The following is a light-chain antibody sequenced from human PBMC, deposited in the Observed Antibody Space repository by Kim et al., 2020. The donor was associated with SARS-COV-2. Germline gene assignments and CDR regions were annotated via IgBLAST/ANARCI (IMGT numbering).Light chain of an antibody. CDR2: EAF. Sequence: EIVLTQSPGTLSLSPGERATLSCRASQCVGSSLLAWYQQKPGQAPRLLIYEAFKRVAGIPDRFSGSESGTDFTLTISRPEPEDFAMYYCQQYGRLPYTFGQGTKVDIK. CDR1: QCVGSSL. V-gene: IGKV3-20*01. J-gene: IGKJ2*01. CDR3: QQYGRLPYT.